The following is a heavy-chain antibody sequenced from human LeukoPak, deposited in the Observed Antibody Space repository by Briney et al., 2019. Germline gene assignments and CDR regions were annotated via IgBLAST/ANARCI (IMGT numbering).Heavy chain of an antibody. CDR2: ISSSSSYI. J-gene: IGHJ5*02. V-gene: IGHV3-21*01. CDR1: GFTFSSYS. Sequence: PGGSLRLSCAASGFTFSSYSMNRVRQAPGKGLEWVSSISSSSSYIYYADSVKGRFTISRDNAKNSLYLQMNSLRAEDTAVYYCARGRSGSLYNWFDPWGQGTLVTVSS. CDR3: ARGRSGSLYNWFDP. D-gene: IGHD3-10*01.